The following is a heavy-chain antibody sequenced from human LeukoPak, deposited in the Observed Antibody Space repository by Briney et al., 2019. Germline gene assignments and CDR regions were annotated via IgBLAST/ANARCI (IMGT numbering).Heavy chain of an antibody. V-gene: IGHV3-11*01. D-gene: IGHD6-13*01. J-gene: IGHJ4*02. CDR3: ARDPSPEAAAGLPYYFEY. CDR2: ISSSGSTI. CDR1: GFTFSDYY. Sequence: GGSLRLSCAASGFTFSDYYMSWIRQAPGKGLEWVSYISSSGSTIYYADSVKGRFTISRDNAKNSLYLQMNSLRAEDTAVYYCARDPSPEAAAGLPYYFEYWGQGTLVTVSS.